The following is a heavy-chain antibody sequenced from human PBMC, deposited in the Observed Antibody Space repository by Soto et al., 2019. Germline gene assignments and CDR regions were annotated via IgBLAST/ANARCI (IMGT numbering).Heavy chain of an antibody. CDR1: GFTFSSYA. D-gene: IGHD3-3*01. Sequence: QVQLVESGGGVVQPGRSLRLSCAASGFTFSSYAMHWVRQAPGKGLEWVAVISYDGSNKYYADSVKGLFTISRDNSKNTLYLQMNSLRAEDTAVYYCARDRVVYYYYYGMDVWGQGTTVTVSS. CDR3: ARDRVVYYYYYGMDV. J-gene: IGHJ6*02. V-gene: IGHV3-30-3*01. CDR2: ISYDGSNK.